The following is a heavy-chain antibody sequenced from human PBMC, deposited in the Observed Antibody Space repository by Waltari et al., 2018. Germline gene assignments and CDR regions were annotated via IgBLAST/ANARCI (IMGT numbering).Heavy chain of an antibody. CDR3: ARGRRMGATTGDAFDI. J-gene: IGHJ3*02. CDR1: GFTFDDYG. CDR2: INWNGGST. Sequence: EVQLVESGGGVVRPGGSLRLSCAASGFTFDDYGMSWVRQAPGKGLEWVSGINWNGGSTGYADSVKGRSTISRDNAKNSLYLQMNSLRAEDTALYYCARGRRMGATTGDAFDIWGQGTMVTVSS. D-gene: IGHD1-26*01. V-gene: IGHV3-20*04.